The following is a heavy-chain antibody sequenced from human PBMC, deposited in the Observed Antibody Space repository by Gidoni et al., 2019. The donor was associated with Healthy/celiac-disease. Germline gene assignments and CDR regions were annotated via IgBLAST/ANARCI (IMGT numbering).Heavy chain of an antibody. CDR1: GYTFTSYD. J-gene: IGHJ5*02. CDR2: MNPNSGNT. V-gene: IGHV1-8*01. CDR3: ARGLGYCSGGSCYSWFDP. D-gene: IGHD2-15*01. Sequence: QVQLVQSGAEVKKPGSSVKVSCKASGYTFTSYDNNWVRQATGQGLEWMGWMNPNSGNTGYAQKFQGRVTMTRNTSISTAYMELSSLRSEDTAVYYCARGLGYCSGGSCYSWFDPWGQGTLVTVSS.